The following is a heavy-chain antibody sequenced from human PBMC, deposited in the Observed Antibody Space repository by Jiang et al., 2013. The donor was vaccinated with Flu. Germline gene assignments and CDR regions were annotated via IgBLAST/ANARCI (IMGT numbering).Heavy chain of an antibody. Sequence: SLTCTVSGYSISSGYYWGWIRQPPGKGLEWIGSIYHSGSTYYNPSLKSRVTISVDTSKNQFSLKLSSVTAADTAVYYCARGGGPGGWFDPWGQGTLVTVSS. V-gene: IGHV4-38-2*02. J-gene: IGHJ5*02. CDR1: GYSISSGYY. CDR2: IYHSGST. CDR3: ARGGGPGGWFDP. D-gene: IGHD2-15*01.